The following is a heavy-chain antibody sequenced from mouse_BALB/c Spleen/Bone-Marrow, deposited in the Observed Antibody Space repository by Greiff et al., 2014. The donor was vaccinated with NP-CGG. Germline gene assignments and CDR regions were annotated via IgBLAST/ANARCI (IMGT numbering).Heavy chain of an antibody. Sequence: QVQLQQSGAELVRPGTSLKVSCQASGYVFTDFLLEWVKQRPGQGLEWVGVINPGSGGTNYNEKFKDKATLTADRSSSTAYMQLSSLTSDDSAVYFCARSRDYYDNNSFAYWGQGTLVTASA. CDR1: GYVFTDFL. CDR2: INPGSGGT. CDR3: ARSRDYYDNNSFAY. J-gene: IGHJ3*01. D-gene: IGHD1-1*01. V-gene: IGHV1-54*03.